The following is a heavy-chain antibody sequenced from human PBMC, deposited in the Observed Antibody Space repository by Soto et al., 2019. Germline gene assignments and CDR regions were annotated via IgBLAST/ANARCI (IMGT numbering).Heavy chain of an antibody. Sequence: GGSLRLSCAASGFTFSDYYMTWLRQAPGKGPECISYISFGSSFTNYADSVEGRFTISRDNAKNTLYLQMNSLRVEDTAVYYCARGLSRRILNYLDPWGQGLLVTVSS. CDR1: GFTFSDYY. CDR2: ISFGSSFT. V-gene: IGHV3-11*06. D-gene: IGHD2-15*01. CDR3: ARGLSRRILNYLDP. J-gene: IGHJ5*02.